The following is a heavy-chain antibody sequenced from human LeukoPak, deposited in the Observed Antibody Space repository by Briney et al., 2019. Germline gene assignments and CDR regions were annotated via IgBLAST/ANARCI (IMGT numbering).Heavy chain of an antibody. CDR1: GFTFIGYW. J-gene: IGHJ4*02. CDR2: TKQDGSEK. CDR3: ARGTYSYGSGSPETGY. D-gene: IGHD3-10*01. Sequence: GGSLRLSCVASGFTFIGYWMSWVRQAPGKGLEWMANTKQDGSEKYYVDSVKGRFTISRDNAKNSLYLQMSSLRAEDTAVYYCARGTYSYGSGSPETGYWGQGTLVTVSS. V-gene: IGHV3-7*03.